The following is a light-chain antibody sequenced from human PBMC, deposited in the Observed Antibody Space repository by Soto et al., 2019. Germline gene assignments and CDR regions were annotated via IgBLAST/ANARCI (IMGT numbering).Light chain of an antibody. CDR1: RDISHF. CDR2: DVS. Sequence: DIQMTQSPSTLSASVGDRVTITCRASRDISHFLAWYQQEPGKAPKLLIYDVSTLESGVPSRFSGSGSGTDFTLTISSLQPEDFATYYCQQANSFPITFGQGTRLEI. CDR3: QQANSFPIT. V-gene: IGKV1-12*01. J-gene: IGKJ5*01.